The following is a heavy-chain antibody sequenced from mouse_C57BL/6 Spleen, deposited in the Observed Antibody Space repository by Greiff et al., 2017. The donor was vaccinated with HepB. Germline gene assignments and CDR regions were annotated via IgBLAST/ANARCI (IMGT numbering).Heavy chain of an antibody. D-gene: IGHD1-1*02. Sequence: EVHLVESEGGLVQPGSSMKLSCTASGFTFSDYYMAWVRQVPEKGLEWVANINYDGSSTYYLDSLKSRFIISRDNAKNILYLQMSSLKSEDTATYYCARVWTYWYFDVWGTGTTVTVSS. J-gene: IGHJ1*03. CDR3: ARVWTYWYFDV. CDR1: GFTFSDYY. CDR2: INYDGSST. V-gene: IGHV5-16*01.